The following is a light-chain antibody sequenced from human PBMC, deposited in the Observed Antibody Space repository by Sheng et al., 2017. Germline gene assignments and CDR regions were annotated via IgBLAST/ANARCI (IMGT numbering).Light chain of an antibody. V-gene: IGKV3-20*01. CDR1: QSVSSSY. CDR2: GAS. CDR3: QQRRT. Sequence: EIVLTQSPGTLSLSPGERATLSCRASQSVSSSYLAWYQQKPGQAPRLLIYGASSRATGIPDRFSGSGSGTDFTLTISSLQSEDFAVYYCQQRRTFGQGTKVEIK. J-gene: IGKJ1*01.